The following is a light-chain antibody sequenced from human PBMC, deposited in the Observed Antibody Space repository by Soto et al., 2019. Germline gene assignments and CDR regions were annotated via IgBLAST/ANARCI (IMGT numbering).Light chain of an antibody. Sequence: IVMTQSPATLSVSPGERATLSCRASQSISSNLAWYQQRPGQAPRLLIYRASTRATGVPARFSGSGSGTEFTLTISSLQSEDFAVYSCQQYHNLWAFGQGTKVDIK. V-gene: IGKV3-15*01. CDR2: RAS. CDR3: QQYHNLWA. J-gene: IGKJ1*01. CDR1: QSISSN.